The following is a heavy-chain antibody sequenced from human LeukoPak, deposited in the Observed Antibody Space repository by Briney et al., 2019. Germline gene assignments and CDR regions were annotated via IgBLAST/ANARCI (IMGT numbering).Heavy chain of an antibody. CDR1: GFTFSNYS. Sequence: PGGSLRLSCAASGFTFSNYSMNWVRQAPGKGLEWVSSIGSTSHFRYYADSLKGRVTISRDNAKNSLYLQMSSLRVEDTAVYYCAKKLIQLWLSLPGGFDYWGQGTLVTISS. CDR2: IGSTSHFR. D-gene: IGHD5-18*01. CDR3: AKKLIQLWLSLPGGFDY. J-gene: IGHJ4*02. V-gene: IGHV3-21*04.